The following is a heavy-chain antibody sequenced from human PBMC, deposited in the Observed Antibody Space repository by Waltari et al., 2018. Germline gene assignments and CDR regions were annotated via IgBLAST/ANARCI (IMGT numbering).Heavy chain of an antibody. V-gene: IGHV3-21*01. D-gene: IGHD3-3*01. CDR3: AREGITIFGVVTH. CDR1: GFTFSSYS. Sequence: EVQLVESGGGLVKPGGSLRLSCAASGFTFSSYSMNWVRQAPGKGLEWVSSISSSSSYIYYADSVKGRVTISRDNAKNSLYLQMNSLRAEDTAVYYCAREGITIFGVVTHWGQGTLVTVSS. J-gene: IGHJ4*02. CDR2: ISSSSSYI.